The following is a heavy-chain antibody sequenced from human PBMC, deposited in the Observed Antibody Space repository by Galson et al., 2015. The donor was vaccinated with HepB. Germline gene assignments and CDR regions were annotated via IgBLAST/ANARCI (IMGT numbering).Heavy chain of an antibody. CDR1: GFTFSSYT. D-gene: IGHD2-21*02. Sequence: SLRLSCAASGFTFSSYTMSWVRQAPGKGLEWVSDISGTGGSTNYADSVKGRFTISRDNSKNTVYLQMNSLRAEDTAVYSCAKPVVVTADPYYFDYWGQGTLVTVSS. CDR2: ISGTGGST. V-gene: IGHV3-23*01. J-gene: IGHJ4*02. CDR3: AKPVVVTADPYYFDY.